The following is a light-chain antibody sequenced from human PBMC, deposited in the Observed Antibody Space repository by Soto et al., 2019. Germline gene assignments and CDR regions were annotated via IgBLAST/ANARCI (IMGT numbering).Light chain of an antibody. CDR3: QHRSHWLIT. J-gene: IGKJ5*01. V-gene: IGKV3-11*01. CDR1: QSVTNY. Sequence: EIVLTQSPATLSLSPGERATLSCRASQSVTNYLAWYQQKAVQAPRLLSYETIHRATGIPARFSGSGSGTDFTLTISCLEPEDFAVYYCQHRSHWLITFGQGTRLEIK. CDR2: ETI.